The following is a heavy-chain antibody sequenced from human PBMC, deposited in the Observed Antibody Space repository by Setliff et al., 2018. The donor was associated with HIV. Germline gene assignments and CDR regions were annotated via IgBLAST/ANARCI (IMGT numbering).Heavy chain of an antibody. Sequence: SETLSLTCAVYGGSFSDYYWSWIRQPPGKGLEWIGEINHRGSTNYNPSLKSRVTISVATSKNQFSLKLNSVTTADTAVYYCARSRSSSGYYGVTGYGMDVWGQGTTVTVSS. V-gene: IGHV4-34*01. CDR1: GGSFSDYY. CDR3: ARSRSSSGYYGVTGYGMDV. CDR2: INHRGST. J-gene: IGHJ6*02. D-gene: IGHD3-22*01.